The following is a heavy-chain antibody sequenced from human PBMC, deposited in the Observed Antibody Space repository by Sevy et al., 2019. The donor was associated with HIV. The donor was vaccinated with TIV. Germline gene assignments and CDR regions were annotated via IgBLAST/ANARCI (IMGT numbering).Heavy chain of an antibody. CDR2: ISSSGSYI. Sequence: GGSLRLSCAVSGFNFSNYSMDWVRQAPGKGLEWVSSISSSGSYIYYSDSLKGRITISRDNAKNSVYLQMNGLSAEDAAVYYCASHFDYWGQGTLVTVSS. CDR3: ASHFDY. CDR1: GFNFSNYS. V-gene: IGHV3-21*01. J-gene: IGHJ4*02.